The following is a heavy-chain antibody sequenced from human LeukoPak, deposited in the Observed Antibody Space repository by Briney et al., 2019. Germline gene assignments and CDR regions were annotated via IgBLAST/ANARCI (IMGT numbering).Heavy chain of an antibody. CDR2: INHSGST. D-gene: IGHD3-22*01. J-gene: IGHJ4*02. CDR3: ARGLFDSSLNSTPFDY. Sequence: SETLSLTCAVYGGSFSGYYWSWIRQPPGKGLEWIGEINHSGSTNYDPSLKSRVTISVDTSKNQFSLKLSSVTAADTAVYYCARGLFDSSLNSTPFDYWGQGTLVTVSS. V-gene: IGHV4-34*01. CDR1: GGSFSGYY.